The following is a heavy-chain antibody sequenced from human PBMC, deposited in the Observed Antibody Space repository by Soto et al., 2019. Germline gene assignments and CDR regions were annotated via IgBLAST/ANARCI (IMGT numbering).Heavy chain of an antibody. Sequence: GSLRLSCTVSGGSISSSSYYWGWIRQPPGKGLEWIGSIYYSGSTYYNPSLKSRVTISVDTSKNQFSLKLSSVTAADTAVYYCASSYYCTNGVCPRGAFDIWGQGTMVTVSS. V-gene: IGHV4-39*01. CDR3: ASSYYCTNGVCPRGAFDI. CDR2: IYYSGST. CDR1: GGSISSSSYY. D-gene: IGHD2-8*01. J-gene: IGHJ3*02.